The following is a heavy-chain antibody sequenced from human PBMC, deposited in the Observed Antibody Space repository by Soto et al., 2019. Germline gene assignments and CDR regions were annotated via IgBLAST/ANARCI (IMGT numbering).Heavy chain of an antibody. D-gene: IGHD2-21*01. V-gene: IGHV3-23*01. CDR1: GFTFTNFA. CDR3: AKGGASRGQYYGVDV. Sequence: GGTLRLSCTASGFTFTNFAMTWVRQAPGKGLEWVSSVNGGGDREYYGVFAKCRFILSRDNSKNTVCRQSQSVRDEDTALYYCAKGGASRGQYYGVDVWGQGAMVTVSS. J-gene: IGHJ6*02. CDR2: VNGGGDRE.